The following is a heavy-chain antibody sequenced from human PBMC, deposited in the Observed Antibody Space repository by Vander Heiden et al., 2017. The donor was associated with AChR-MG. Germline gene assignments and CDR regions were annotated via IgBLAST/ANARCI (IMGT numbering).Heavy chain of an antibody. CDR3: ARAAQGSGSYYYNWFDP. CDR2: INHSGST. Sequence: QVQLQQWGAGLLKPSETLSLTCAVYGGSFSGYYWSWIRQPPGKGLEWIGEINHSGSTNYNPSLKSRVTISIDTSKNQFSLKLSSVTAADTAVYYCARAAQGSGSYYYNWFDPWGQGTLVTVSS. J-gene: IGHJ5*02. CDR1: GGSFSGYY. D-gene: IGHD3-10*01. V-gene: IGHV4-34*01.